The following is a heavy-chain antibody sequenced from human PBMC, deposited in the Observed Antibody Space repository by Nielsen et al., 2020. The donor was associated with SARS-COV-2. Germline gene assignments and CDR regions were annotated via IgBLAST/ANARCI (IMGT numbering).Heavy chain of an antibody. Sequence: LRLSCTVSGGSISSGGYYWTWIRQYPGKGLEWIGYISYSGTTYYSPSLKSRLNMSLDTSKNQFSLKLTSVTAADTAVYYCARDIVVDNPYYYGMDVWGQGTTVTVSS. V-gene: IGHV4-31*03. CDR1: GGSISSGGYY. D-gene: IGHD2-2*01. J-gene: IGHJ6*02. CDR3: ARDIVVDNPYYYGMDV. CDR2: ISYSGTT.